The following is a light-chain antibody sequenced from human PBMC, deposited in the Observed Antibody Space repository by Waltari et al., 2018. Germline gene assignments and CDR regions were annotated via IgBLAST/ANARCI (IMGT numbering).Light chain of an antibody. CDR1: SSDVGKHKS. CDR3: CSSSGGNRFL. J-gene: IGLJ2*01. CDR2: DVN. Sequence: QSALTQPPSASGSPGQSVTISCTGTSSDVGKHKSVSWYQQHPGKAPKLMIYDVNKRPSGVPDRFSGSKSGNTASLTVSGLQAEDEAAYFCCSSSGGNRFLFGGGTKLTVL. V-gene: IGLV2-8*01.